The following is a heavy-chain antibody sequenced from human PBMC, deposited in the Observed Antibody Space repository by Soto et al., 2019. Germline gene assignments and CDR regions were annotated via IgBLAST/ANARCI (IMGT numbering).Heavy chain of an antibody. Sequence: QVQLVQSGAEVKKPGASVKVSCKASGYTFTSYDINWVRQATGQGLEWMGWMNPNSGNTGYAQKFXXRVTMTRNTSXXTXYXXLSSLRSEDTAVYYCARGALIAVAGRGSNYYGMDVWGQGTTVTVSS. J-gene: IGHJ6*02. CDR2: MNPNSGNT. CDR3: ARGALIAVAGRGSNYYGMDV. CDR1: GYTFTSYD. V-gene: IGHV1-8*01. D-gene: IGHD6-19*01.